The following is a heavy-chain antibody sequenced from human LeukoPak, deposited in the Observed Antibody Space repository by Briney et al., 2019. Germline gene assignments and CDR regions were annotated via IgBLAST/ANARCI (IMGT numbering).Heavy chain of an antibody. CDR1: GGSISSSSYY. Sequence: PSETLSLTCTVSGGSISSSSYYWGWIRQPPGKGLEWIGSIYYSGSTYYNPSLKSRVTISVDTSKNQFSLKLSSVTAADTAVYYCARDRKVESAAANWFDPWGQGTLVTVSS. J-gene: IGHJ5*02. D-gene: IGHD6-13*01. V-gene: IGHV4-39*07. CDR2: IYYSGST. CDR3: ARDRKVESAAANWFDP.